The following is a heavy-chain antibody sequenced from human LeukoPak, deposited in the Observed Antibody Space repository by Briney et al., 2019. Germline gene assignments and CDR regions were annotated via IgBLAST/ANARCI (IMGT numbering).Heavy chain of an antibody. J-gene: IGHJ3*02. CDR3: ARVGYYADDAFDI. V-gene: IGHV3-20*04. Sequence: GGSLRLSCAASGSTFDDYGMSWVRQAPGKGLEWVSGINWNGGSTGYADSVKGRFTISRDNAKNSLYLQMNSLRAEDTAVYYCARVGYYADDAFDIWGQGTMVTVSS. CDR2: INWNGGST. CDR1: GSTFDDYG. D-gene: IGHD3-10*01.